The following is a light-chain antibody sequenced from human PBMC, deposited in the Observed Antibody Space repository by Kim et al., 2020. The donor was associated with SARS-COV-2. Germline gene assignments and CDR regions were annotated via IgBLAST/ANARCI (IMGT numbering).Light chain of an antibody. J-gene: IGKJ4*01. V-gene: IGKV1D-13*01. Sequence: AAVGDRVTITCRASQDISSALAWYQQKVGKAPKLLIYDASSLESGVPSRFSGSGSGTDFTLTISSLQPEDFATYYCHQFNNYPLTFGGGTKVDIK. CDR2: DAS. CDR3: HQFNNYPLT. CDR1: QDISSA.